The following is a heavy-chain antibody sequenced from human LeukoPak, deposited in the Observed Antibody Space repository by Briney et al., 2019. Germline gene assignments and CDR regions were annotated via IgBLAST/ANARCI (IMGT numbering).Heavy chain of an antibody. V-gene: IGHV3-7*01. CDR3: ARILSSIAAADSYDY. CDR2: MKEDGSEK. J-gene: IGHJ4*02. D-gene: IGHD6-13*01. Sequence: GGSLRLSCAASGFTFSSYAMHWVRQAPGKGLEWVANMKEDGSEKYYVDSVKGRFTISRDNAKNSVYLQMNSLRAEDTAVYYCARILSSIAAADSYDYWGQGTLVTVSS. CDR1: GFTFSSYA.